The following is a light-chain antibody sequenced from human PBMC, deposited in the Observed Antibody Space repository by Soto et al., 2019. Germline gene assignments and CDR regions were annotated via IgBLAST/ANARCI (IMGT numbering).Light chain of an antibody. V-gene: IGLV2-14*01. J-gene: IGLJ2*01. CDR2: DVS. Sequence: QSVLTQPASVSGSPGQSITISCTGTSSDVGGYNYVSWYQQHPGKAPKLMIYDVSNRPAGVSNRFSGSKSGNTASLTISGLQAEDEADYYCRSYTSSSTYVVFGGVTKLTVL. CDR3: RSYTSSSTYVV. CDR1: SSDVGGYNY.